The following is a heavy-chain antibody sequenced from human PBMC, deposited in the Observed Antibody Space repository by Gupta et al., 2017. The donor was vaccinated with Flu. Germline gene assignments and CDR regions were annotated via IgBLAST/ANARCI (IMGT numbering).Heavy chain of an antibody. V-gene: IGHV3-7*01. J-gene: IGHJ2*01. D-gene: IGHD2-2*01. Sequence: GKGLEWVANIKQDGSEKYYVDSVKGRFTISRDNAKNSLYLQMNSLRAEDTAVYYCAREIVVVPATISWYFDLWGRGTLVTVSS. CDR3: AREIVVVPATISWYFDL. CDR2: IKQDGSEK.